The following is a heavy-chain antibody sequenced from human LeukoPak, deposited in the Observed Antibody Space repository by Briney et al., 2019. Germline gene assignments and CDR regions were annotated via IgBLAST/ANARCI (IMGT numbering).Heavy chain of an antibody. Sequence: GGSLRLSCAASGFTFSSYAMSWVRQAPGKGLEWVSGFSNSGGSAFYADSVKGRFTISGDKSKDTLYLQMNSLRAEDTAVYYCTMGPTASLGRPFERWGQGTLVTVSS. CDR1: GFTFSSYA. CDR2: FSNSGGSA. CDR3: TMGPTASLGRPFER. V-gene: IGHV3-23*01. J-gene: IGHJ4*02. D-gene: IGHD3-9*01.